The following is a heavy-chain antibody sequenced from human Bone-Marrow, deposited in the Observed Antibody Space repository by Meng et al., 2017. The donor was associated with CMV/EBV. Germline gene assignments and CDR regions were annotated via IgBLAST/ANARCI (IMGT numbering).Heavy chain of an antibody. Sequence: GESLKISCAASGFTFSSYSMNWVRQAPGKGLEWVSSISSSSSYIYYADSVKGRFTISRDNAKNSLYLQMNSLRAEDTAVYYCARDLSGFTVTHPANYYYYGMDVWGQGTTVTVSS. V-gene: IGHV3-21*01. CDR2: ISSSSSYI. J-gene: IGHJ6*02. CDR1: GFTFSSYS. CDR3: ARDLSGFTVTHPANYYYYGMDV. D-gene: IGHD4-11*01.